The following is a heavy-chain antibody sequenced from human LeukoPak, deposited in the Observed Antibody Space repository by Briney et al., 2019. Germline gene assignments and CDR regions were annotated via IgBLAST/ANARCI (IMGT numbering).Heavy chain of an antibody. D-gene: IGHD1-26*01. Sequence: SQTLSLTCTVSGGSISSGGYYWSWIRQHPGKGLEWIGYIYYSGRTYYNPSLKSRVTISVDTSKNQFSLKLSSVTAADTAVYYCARGVGFPGRGNYYYYGMDVWGQGTTVTVSS. J-gene: IGHJ6*02. CDR3: ARGVGFPGRGNYYYYGMDV. CDR1: GGSISSGGYY. CDR2: IYYSGRT. V-gene: IGHV4-31*03.